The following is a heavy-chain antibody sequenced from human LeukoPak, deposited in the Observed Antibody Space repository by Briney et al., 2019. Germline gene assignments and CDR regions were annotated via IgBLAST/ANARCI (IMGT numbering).Heavy chain of an antibody. D-gene: IGHD1-20*01. Sequence: SQTLSLTCAISGDSVSSNSASWDWIRQSPSRGLEWLGRTYYRSKWYNEYALSVKSRIVINADTSKNQFSLQLRSLTPEDTAVYYRARLTGVMGDWGQGTLVTVSS. CDR1: GDSVSSNSAS. V-gene: IGHV6-1*01. J-gene: IGHJ4*02. CDR3: ARLTGVMGD. CDR2: TYYRSKWYN.